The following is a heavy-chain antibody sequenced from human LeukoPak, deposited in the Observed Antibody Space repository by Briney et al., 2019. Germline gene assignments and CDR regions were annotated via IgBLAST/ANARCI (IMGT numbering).Heavy chain of an antibody. V-gene: IGHV1-24*01. D-gene: IGHD3-10*01. CDR1: GGTFSNYA. J-gene: IGHJ3*02. CDR2: FDPEDGET. Sequence: ASVKVSCKASGGTFSNYAISWVRQAPGQGLEWMGGFDPEDGETIYAQKFQGRVTMTEDTSTDTAYMELSSLRSEDTAVYYCATRMVRGVTVAFDIWGQGTMVTVSS. CDR3: ATRMVRGVTVAFDI.